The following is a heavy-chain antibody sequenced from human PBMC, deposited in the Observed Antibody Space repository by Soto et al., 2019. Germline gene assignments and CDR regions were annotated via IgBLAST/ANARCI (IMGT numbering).Heavy chain of an antibody. V-gene: IGHV1-69*12. CDR3: ASWLKGPDIGDNYVGMDV. CDR2: IMPIFRAP. Sequence: QVQLVQSGAEVKKPGSSVKVSCKASGGAFSDYAFSWVRQAPGQGLEWLGGIMPIFRAPDYAQKFQGRVTVTADELTRAAYMEMNSLRSEDTAVYYCASWLKGPDIGDNYVGMDVWGQGTTVTVS. D-gene: IGHD3-10*01. CDR1: GGAFSDYA. J-gene: IGHJ6*02.